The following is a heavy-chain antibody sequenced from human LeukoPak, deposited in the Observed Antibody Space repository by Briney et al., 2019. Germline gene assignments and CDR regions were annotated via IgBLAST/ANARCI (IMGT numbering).Heavy chain of an antibody. CDR3: ARHTDNWHKREFDY. D-gene: IGHD1-20*01. V-gene: IGHV5-10-1*01. Sequence: GESLMISFKGSGYSFTSYWSSWVRQMPGKGLEWMGRIDPSDSYTNYSPSFQGHVTISADKSISTAYLQWSSLKASDTAMYYCARHTDNWHKREFDYWGQGTLVTVSS. J-gene: IGHJ4*02. CDR2: IDPSDSYT. CDR1: GYSFTSYW.